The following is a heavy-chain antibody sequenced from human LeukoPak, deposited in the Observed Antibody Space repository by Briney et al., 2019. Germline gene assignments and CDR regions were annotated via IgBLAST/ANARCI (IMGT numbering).Heavy chain of an antibody. V-gene: IGHV4-59*08. CDR3: VRHPWRMGSRDHNFDD. Sequence: PSETLSLTCTISGGSISGYYWSWIRQPPGKGLEWIGHIYYSGSTNYNPSLKSRVTISVDTSKNQFSLKMTSVTAADTAVYYCVRHPWRMGSRDHNFDDRGQGTLVTVSS. J-gene: IGHJ4*02. D-gene: IGHD5-12*01. CDR1: GGSISGYY. CDR2: IYYSGST.